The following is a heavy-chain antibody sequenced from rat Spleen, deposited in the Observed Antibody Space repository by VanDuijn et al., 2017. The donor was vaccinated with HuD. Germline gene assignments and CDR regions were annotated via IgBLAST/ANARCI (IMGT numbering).Heavy chain of an antibody. V-gene: IGHV2-32*01. CDR1: GFSLTSYH. CDR2: IWGDGST. J-gene: IGHJ4*01. CDR3: ARGYYYSSYIYGVMDA. D-gene: IGHD1-2*01. Sequence: QVQLKESGPGLVKPSETLSLTCTVSGFSLTSYHVSWVRQPPGKGLEWMGVIWGDGSTAYNSALKSRLSISRDTWKSQVFLKMNSLQTEDTATYYCARGYYYSSYIYGVMDAWGQGASVTVSS.